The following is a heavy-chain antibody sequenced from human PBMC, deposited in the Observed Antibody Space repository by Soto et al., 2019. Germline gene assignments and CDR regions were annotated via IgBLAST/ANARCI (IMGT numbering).Heavy chain of an antibody. J-gene: IGHJ6*02. CDR3: AREVLYYGSGSYRPYYGMDV. V-gene: IGHV1-3*01. CDR1: GYTFTSYA. D-gene: IGHD3-10*01. CDR2: INAGNGNT. Sequence: QVQLVQSGAEVKKPGASVKVSCKASGYTFTSYAIHWVRQAPGQRLESMGWINAGNGNTKSSQKFQGRVTITRDTSASTAYMELSSLRSEDTAVYYCAREVLYYGSGSYRPYYGMDVWGQGTTVTVSS.